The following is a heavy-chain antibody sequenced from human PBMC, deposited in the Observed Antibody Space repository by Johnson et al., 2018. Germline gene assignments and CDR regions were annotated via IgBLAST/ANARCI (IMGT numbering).Heavy chain of an antibody. D-gene: IGHD4-17*01. CDR2: ISSSSSYI. V-gene: IGHV3-21*01. Sequence: EVQLVESGGGLVKPGGSLRLSCAASGFTFSSYSMNWVRQATGKGLEWVSSISSSSSYIYHADSMKGRFTISRDNAKNSLHLQMNSLRAEDTAVYYRARSQSAYYGDYVGAEYFQHWGQGTLVTVSS. CDR3: ARSQSAYYGDYVGAEYFQH. J-gene: IGHJ1*01. CDR1: GFTFSSYS.